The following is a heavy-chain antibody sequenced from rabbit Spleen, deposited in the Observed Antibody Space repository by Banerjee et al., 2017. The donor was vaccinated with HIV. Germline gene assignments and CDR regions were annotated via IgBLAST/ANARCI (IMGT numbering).Heavy chain of an antibody. CDR3: VRNSGWGVSYFTL. Sequence: QEPLVESGGGLVQPEGSLTLTCTASGFSFSSSYYMCWVRQAPGKGLEWIGFIYTGNGKNYYASWAKGRFTISKTSSTTVTLQVTSLTVADTATYFCVRNSGWGVSYFTLWGQGTLVTVS. CDR1: GFSFSSSYY. CDR2: IYTGNGKN. D-gene: IGHD4-1*01. J-gene: IGHJ4*01. V-gene: IGHV1S45*01.